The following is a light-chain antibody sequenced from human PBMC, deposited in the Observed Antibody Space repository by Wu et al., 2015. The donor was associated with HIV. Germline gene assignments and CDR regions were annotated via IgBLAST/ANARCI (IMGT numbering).Light chain of an antibody. V-gene: IGKV1-NL1*01. Sequence: DIQMTQSPSSLSASVGDKVTITCRASQDIRNSVAWLQQRPGQAPKLLMYAASTLESGVPSRFSGTGYGTDFTLTISGLQPDDFATYYCQQYFSTLSITFGQGTRLEIK. CDR2: AAS. CDR1: QDIRNS. CDR3: QQYFSTLSIT. J-gene: IGKJ5*01.